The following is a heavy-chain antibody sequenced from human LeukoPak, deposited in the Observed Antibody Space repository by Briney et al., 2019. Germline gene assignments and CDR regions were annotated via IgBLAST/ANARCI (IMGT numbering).Heavy chain of an antibody. V-gene: IGHV3-21*01. D-gene: IGHD3-16*01. CDR1: GFSFNTYS. CDR3: ARDYGRLVDY. CDR2: ISSSSTYI. J-gene: IGHJ4*02. Sequence: GGSLRLSCAASGFSFNTYSMNWVRQAPGRGLGWVSSISSSSTYIYYTESVQGRFTISRDNAQNSLYLQMNSLRAEDTGVYYCARDYGRLVDYWGQGTLVTVSS.